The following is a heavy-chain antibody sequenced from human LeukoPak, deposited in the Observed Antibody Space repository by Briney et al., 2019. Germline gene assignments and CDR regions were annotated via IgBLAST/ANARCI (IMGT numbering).Heavy chain of an antibody. CDR1: GFTFRVYA. CDR2: ISDSGGSR. Sequence: GGSLRLSCAASGFTFRVYAMSWVRQAPGKGLEWVSVISDSGGSRYHADSVKARFTISRDNSKNTLYLQMNSLRAEDTAVYYCAKRVDSSGYYYLPYFDYWGQGALVTVSS. J-gene: IGHJ4*02. CDR3: AKRVDSSGYYYLPYFDY. V-gene: IGHV3-23*01. D-gene: IGHD3-22*01.